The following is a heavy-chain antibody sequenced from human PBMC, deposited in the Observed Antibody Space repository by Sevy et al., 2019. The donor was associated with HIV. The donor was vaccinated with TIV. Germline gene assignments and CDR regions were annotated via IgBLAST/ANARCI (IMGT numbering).Heavy chain of an antibody. CDR2: ISHDGLNK. J-gene: IGHJ6*02. D-gene: IGHD6-13*01. Sequence: GGSLRLSCAASGFTFSSYGMHWVRQAPGKGLEWVALISHDGLNKHYVDSVKGRFTISRDNSKNTLYLQMNSLRLEDTAVYHCAKESVVAAAGPDYYYSGMDVWGQGTTVTVSS. CDR3: AKESVVAAAGPDYYYSGMDV. CDR1: GFTFSSYG. V-gene: IGHV3-30*18.